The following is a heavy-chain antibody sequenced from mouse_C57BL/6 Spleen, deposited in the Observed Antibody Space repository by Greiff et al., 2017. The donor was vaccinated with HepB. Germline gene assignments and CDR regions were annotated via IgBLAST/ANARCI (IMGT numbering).Heavy chain of an antibody. Sequence: EVQGVESGGGLVQPGGSLKLSCAASGFTFSDYGMAWVRQAPRKGPEWVAFISNLAYSIYYADTVTGRFTISRENAKNTLYLEMSSLRSEDTAMYYCARNPDGGYFDVWGTGTTVTVSS. V-gene: IGHV5-15*01. CDR1: GFTFSDYG. CDR2: ISNLAYSI. CDR3: ARNPDGGYFDV. J-gene: IGHJ1*03.